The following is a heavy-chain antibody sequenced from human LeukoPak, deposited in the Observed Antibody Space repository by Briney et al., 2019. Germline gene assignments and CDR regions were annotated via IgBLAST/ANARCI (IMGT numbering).Heavy chain of an antibody. CDR3: ASGDVVTAFDF. Sequence: ASVKVSCKASGYTFTAYYMHRVRQAPGQGLEWMGWINPNSGGTNYAQKLQGRVTMTRDTSISTAYMELTRLRSDDTAVYYCASGDVVTAFDFWGQGTLVTVSS. V-gene: IGHV1-2*02. J-gene: IGHJ4*02. CDR2: INPNSGGT. D-gene: IGHD2-21*02. CDR1: GYTFTAYY.